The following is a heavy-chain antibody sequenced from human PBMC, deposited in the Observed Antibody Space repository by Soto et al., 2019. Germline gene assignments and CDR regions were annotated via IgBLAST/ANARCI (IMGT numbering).Heavy chain of an antibody. CDR2: INHSGTV. V-gene: IGHV4-34*01. D-gene: IGHD3-10*01. CDR3: ARAGAALVRGSIGGFDY. Sequence: QVHLQQWGAGLLKPSETLSLTCAVNGGAFNGYYWTWIRQSPGKVLQWIGEINHSGTVDYNPSLKRRVTFSIDTSKKQFSLTLTSVTAADTAVYYCARAGAALVRGSIGGFDYWGQGTLVTVSS. J-gene: IGHJ4*02. CDR1: GGAFNGYY.